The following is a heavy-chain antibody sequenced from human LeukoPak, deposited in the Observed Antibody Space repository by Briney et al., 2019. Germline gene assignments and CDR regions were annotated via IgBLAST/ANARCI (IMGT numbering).Heavy chain of an antibody. CDR2: IYYSGST. CDR1: GGSISSGGYY. J-gene: IGHJ5*02. Sequence: SETLSLTCTVSGGSISSGGYYWSWIRQHPGKGLEWIGYIYYSGSTYYNPSLKSRVTISVDTSKNQFSLKLSSVTAADTAVYYCARERRAVAQNWFDPWGQGTLVTVSS. V-gene: IGHV4-31*03. D-gene: IGHD6-19*01. CDR3: ARERRAVAQNWFDP.